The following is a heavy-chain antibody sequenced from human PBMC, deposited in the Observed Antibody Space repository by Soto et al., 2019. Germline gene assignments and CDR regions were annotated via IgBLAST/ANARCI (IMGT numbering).Heavy chain of an antibody. V-gene: IGHV3-33*01. D-gene: IGHD6-13*01. CDR1: GFTFSNYG. CDR3: ARDLGARIAATAVDY. J-gene: IGHJ4*02. Sequence: QVQLVESGGGVVQPGRSLRLSCAASGFTFSNYGIHWVRQAPGKGLEWVAVIWYDGSYKYYADSVKGRFTISRDNSKNTLDLQMNSLRAEDTAVYYCARDLGARIAATAVDYWGQGTLVTFSS. CDR2: IWYDGSYK.